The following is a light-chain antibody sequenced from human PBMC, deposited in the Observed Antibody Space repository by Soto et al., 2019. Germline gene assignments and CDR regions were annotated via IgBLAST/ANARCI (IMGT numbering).Light chain of an antibody. V-gene: IGLV2-14*01. J-gene: IGLJ3*02. CDR3: SSYTSSTTWV. CDR1: GSDVGFSKF. Sequence: QSVLTQPASVSGSPGQSITISCTGTGSDVGFSKFVSWHQQHPGKAPTLIIYEVSDRPSGVSNRFSGSKSGNTASLTISGLQAEDEADYYCSSYTSSTTWVFGGGTKLTVL. CDR2: EVS.